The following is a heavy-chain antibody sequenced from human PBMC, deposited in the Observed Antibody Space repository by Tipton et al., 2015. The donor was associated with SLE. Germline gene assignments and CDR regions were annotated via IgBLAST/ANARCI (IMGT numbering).Heavy chain of an antibody. CDR2: IYTSGST. CDR3: GRDTGWFDP. V-gene: IGHV4-4*07. D-gene: IGHD4-11*01. J-gene: IGHJ5*02. Sequence: TLSLTCAVYGGSFSGYYWSWIRQPAGKGLEWIGRIYTSGSTNYNPSLKSRVTMSVDTSKNQFSLKLSSVTAADTAVYYCGRDTGWFDPWGQGTLVTVSS. CDR1: GGSFSGYY.